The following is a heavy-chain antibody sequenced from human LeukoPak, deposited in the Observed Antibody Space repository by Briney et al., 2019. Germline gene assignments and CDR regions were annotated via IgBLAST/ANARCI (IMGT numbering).Heavy chain of an antibody. CDR1: GYSNNNYW. V-gene: IGHV5-51*01. J-gene: IGHJ5*02. Sequence: GESLKISCKGSGYSNNNYWIGWVRQMPGKGLEWMGIIYPADSDIRYSPSFQGQVTISADKSISTAYLQWSSLKASDTAMYYCARQEYCSGGSCYTWFDPWGQGTLVTVSS. CDR2: IYPADSDI. CDR3: ARQEYCSGGSCYTWFDP. D-gene: IGHD2-15*01.